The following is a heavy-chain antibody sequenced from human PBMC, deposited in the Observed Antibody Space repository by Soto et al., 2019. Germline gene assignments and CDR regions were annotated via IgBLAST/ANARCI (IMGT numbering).Heavy chain of an antibody. V-gene: IGHV1-69*06. D-gene: IGHD4-17*01. J-gene: IGHJ6*02. CDR3: AREEVDYVMPYYYDYGMDV. Sequence: QVQMVQSGAEVKKPGSSVKVSCKASGGTFSSYAISWVLQAPGQGLEWMGGDIPIFGPANYAQKFQGRVTITADKSTSTANMELSSLRSEDPAVYYCAREEVDYVMPYYYDYGMDVWGQGTTVTVSS. CDR2: DIPIFGPA. CDR1: GGTFSSYA.